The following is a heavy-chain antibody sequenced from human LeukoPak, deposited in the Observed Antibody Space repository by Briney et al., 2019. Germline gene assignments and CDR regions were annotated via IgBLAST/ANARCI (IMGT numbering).Heavy chain of an antibody. J-gene: IGHJ4*02. CDR3: ARELDAANSSPIDY. Sequence: SETLSLTCTVSGGSISGSSYYWGWIRQPPGKGLEWIGSIYYSGSTYYNPSLKSRVTISVDASKNQFSLKLSSVTAADTAVYYRARELDAANSSPIDYWGQGTLVTVSS. CDR2: IYYSGST. D-gene: IGHD6-13*01. CDR1: GGSISGSSYY. V-gene: IGHV4-39*07.